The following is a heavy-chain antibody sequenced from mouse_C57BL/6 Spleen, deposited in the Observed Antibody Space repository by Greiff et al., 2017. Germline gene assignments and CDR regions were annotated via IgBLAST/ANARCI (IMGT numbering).Heavy chain of an antibody. CDR2: IHPNSGST. CDR3: ARRPTYYSNYLDY. V-gene: IGHV1-64*01. Sequence: QVQLQQPGAELVKPGASVKLSCKASGYTFTSYWMHWVKQRPGQGLEWIGMIHPNSGSTNYNEKFKSKATLTVDKSSSTTYMQLSSLTSEDSAVYYCARRPTYYSNYLDYWGQGTTRTVSS. D-gene: IGHD2-5*01. CDR1: GYTFTSYW. J-gene: IGHJ2*01.